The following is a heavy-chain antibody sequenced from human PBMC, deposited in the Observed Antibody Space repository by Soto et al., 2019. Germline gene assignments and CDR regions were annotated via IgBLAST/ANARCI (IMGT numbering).Heavy chain of an antibody. Sequence: QVQLQESGPGLVKPSQTLSLTRTVSGGSISSGGYYWSWIRQHPGKGLEWIGYIYYSGSTYYNPSLKSRVTISVDTSKNQFSLKLSSVTAADTAVYYCARVLSYYGSGRSFDYWGQGTLVTVSS. V-gene: IGHV4-31*03. J-gene: IGHJ4*02. CDR2: IYYSGST. CDR3: ARVLSYYGSGRSFDY. CDR1: GGSISSGGYY. D-gene: IGHD3-10*01.